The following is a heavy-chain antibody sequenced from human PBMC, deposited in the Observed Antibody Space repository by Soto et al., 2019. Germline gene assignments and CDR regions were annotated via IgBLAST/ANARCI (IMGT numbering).Heavy chain of an antibody. CDR1: GGSISSGGYS. Sequence: PSETLSLTCAVSGGSISSGGYSWSWIRQPPGKGLEWIGYIYYSGSTYYNPSLKSRVTISVDTSKNQFSLKLSSVTAADTAVYYFARRLYYDSSGFEGGGMDVWGQGTTVTVSS. D-gene: IGHD3-22*01. V-gene: IGHV4-30-2*03. J-gene: IGHJ6*02. CDR3: ARRLYYDSSGFEGGGMDV. CDR2: IYYSGST.